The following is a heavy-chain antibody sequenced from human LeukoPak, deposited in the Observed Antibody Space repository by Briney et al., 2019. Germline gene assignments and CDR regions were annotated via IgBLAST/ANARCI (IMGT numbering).Heavy chain of an antibody. D-gene: IGHD3-10*01. V-gene: IGHV3-74*01. CDR3: AGGFGFDY. CDR1: GFPFSSYW. J-gene: IGHJ4*02. CDR2: VNSDASRT. Sequence: PGGSLRLSCAASGFPFSSYWMHWVRHAPGKGLVWVSRVNSDASRTNYADSVKGRFTISRDNAKNTLYLQMNSLRAEDTAAYYCAGGFGFDYWGQGTQVTVSS.